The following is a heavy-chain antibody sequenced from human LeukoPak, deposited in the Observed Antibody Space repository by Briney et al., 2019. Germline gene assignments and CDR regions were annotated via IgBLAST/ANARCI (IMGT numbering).Heavy chain of an antibody. D-gene: IGHD3-9*01. J-gene: IGHJ3*02. CDR1: GFTFSNFW. CDR3: ARVSLEYDISTGYYPGAFDI. CDR2: IYSGGST. V-gene: IGHV3-66*02. Sequence: PGGSLRLSCAASGFTFSNFWMSWVRQAPGKGLEWVSVIYSGGSTYYADSVKGRFTISRDNSKNTLYLQMNSLRAEDTAVYYCARVSLEYDISTGYYPGAFDIWGQGTMVTVSS.